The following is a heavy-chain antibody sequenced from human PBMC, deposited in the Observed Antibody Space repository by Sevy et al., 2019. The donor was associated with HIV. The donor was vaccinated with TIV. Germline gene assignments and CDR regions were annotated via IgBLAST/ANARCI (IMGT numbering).Heavy chain of an antibody. Sequence: ASVKVSCKVAGYTLSGFSMHWARQAPGKGLEWMGSFDPEDGETFYAQKFRGRVTLTEDTSTDTAYMELSSLRSEDTAVYYCATTKDYYEGSGSPFDYWGQGTLVTVSS. CDR3: ATTKDYYEGSGSPFDY. CDR2: FDPEDGET. CDR1: GYTLSGFS. D-gene: IGHD3-22*01. V-gene: IGHV1-24*01. J-gene: IGHJ4*02.